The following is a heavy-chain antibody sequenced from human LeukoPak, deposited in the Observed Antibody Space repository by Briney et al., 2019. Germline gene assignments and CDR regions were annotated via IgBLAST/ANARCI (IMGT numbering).Heavy chain of an antibody. V-gene: IGHV5-51*01. CDR1: GYSFSNYW. CDR2: IYPGDSST. CDR3: ARYPVNYGDFDY. D-gene: IGHD1-7*01. J-gene: IGHJ4*02. Sequence: GESLKISCKGSGYSFSNYWIGWVRQMPGKGLECMGIIYPGDSSTRLNPSFQGQVTLSADKSISTAYLQWSSLKASDTAMYYCARYPVNYGDFDYWGQGTLVTVSS.